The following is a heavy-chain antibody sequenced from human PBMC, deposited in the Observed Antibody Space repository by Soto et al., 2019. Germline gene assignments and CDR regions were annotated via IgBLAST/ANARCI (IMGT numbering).Heavy chain of an antibody. J-gene: IGHJ4*02. CDR1: GYSFTSYW. Sequence: GESLKISCKGSGYSFTSYWIGWVRQMPGKGLEWMGIIYPGDSDTRYSPSFQGQVTIPADKSISTAYLQWSSLKASDTARYYCGGPPGGGGYGGGGGGNWGQGTLVTVSS. D-gene: IGHD5-12*01. CDR3: GGPPGGGGYGGGGGGN. V-gene: IGHV5-51*01. CDR2: IYPGDSDT.